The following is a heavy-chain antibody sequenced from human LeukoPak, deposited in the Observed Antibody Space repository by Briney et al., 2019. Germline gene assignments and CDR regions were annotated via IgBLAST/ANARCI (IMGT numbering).Heavy chain of an antibody. CDR2: ISGSGDKT. D-gene: IGHD3-10*01. CDR1: GFTDG. Sequence: GGSLRLSCAASGFTDGMSWVRQAPGKGLEWVSAISGSGDKTFYADSVKGRFAISRDNSKNTLYLQMNSLRAEDTAVYYCASHFGSGSYNWLDPWGQGTLVTVSS. CDR3: ASHFGSGSYNWLDP. V-gene: IGHV3-23*01. J-gene: IGHJ5*02.